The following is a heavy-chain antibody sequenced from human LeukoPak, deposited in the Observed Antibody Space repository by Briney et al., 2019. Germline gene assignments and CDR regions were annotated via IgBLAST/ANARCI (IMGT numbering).Heavy chain of an antibody. Sequence: GGSLRLSCAASGFTFSDYSMTWIRQAPGKGLEWVSYITSRSTIDYGDSVKGRFTISRDNAKNSLYLQMNSLRGEDTAVYYCARMIADRPHYYYYMDVWGTGTTVTVSS. V-gene: IGHV3-69-1*02. D-gene: IGHD6-6*01. CDR1: GFTFSDYS. CDR2: ITSRSTI. CDR3: ARMIADRPHYYYYMDV. J-gene: IGHJ6*03.